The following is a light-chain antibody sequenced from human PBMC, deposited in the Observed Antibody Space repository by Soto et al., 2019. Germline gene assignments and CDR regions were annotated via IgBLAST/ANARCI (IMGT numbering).Light chain of an antibody. J-gene: IGKJ2*01. CDR1: QSVSSN. CDR2: GAS. Sequence: EIVMTQSTATLSVSPGERATLSCRASQSVSSNLAWYQQKPGQAPRLLIYGASTRATGIPARFSGSGSGTEFTLTISRLQSEDLAVYYCQQYNNWPPYTFGQGPKLEIK. CDR3: QQYNNWPPYT. V-gene: IGKV3-15*01.